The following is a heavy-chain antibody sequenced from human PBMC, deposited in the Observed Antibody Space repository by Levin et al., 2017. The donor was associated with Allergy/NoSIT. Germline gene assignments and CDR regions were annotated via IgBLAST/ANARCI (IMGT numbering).Heavy chain of an antibody. Sequence: ASQTLSLTCKVSGGSISSGSYYWSWIRQPAAQGLEWIGRIYSSGSANYNPSLKSRVTISVDTSKNQFSLKLSSVTAADTAVYYCARAEVGSEHWGQGTLVTVSS. CDR2: IYSSGSA. D-gene: IGHD3-10*01. CDR1: GGSISSGSYY. V-gene: IGHV4-61*02. J-gene: IGHJ4*02. CDR3: ARAEVGSEH.